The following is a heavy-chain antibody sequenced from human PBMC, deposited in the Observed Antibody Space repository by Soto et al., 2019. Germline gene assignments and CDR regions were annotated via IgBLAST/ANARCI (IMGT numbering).Heavy chain of an antibody. V-gene: IGHV3-21*04. CDR1: GFTFSSYS. J-gene: IGHJ6*02. Sequence: PGGSLRLSCAASGFTFSSYSMNWVRQAPGKGLEWVSSISSSSSYIYYADSVKGRFTISRDNAKNSLYLQMNSLRAEDTAVYYCARGDIVLVPAAKPYYYYGMDVWGQGTTVTVSS. D-gene: IGHD2-2*01. CDR3: ARGDIVLVPAAKPYYYYGMDV. CDR2: ISSSSSYI.